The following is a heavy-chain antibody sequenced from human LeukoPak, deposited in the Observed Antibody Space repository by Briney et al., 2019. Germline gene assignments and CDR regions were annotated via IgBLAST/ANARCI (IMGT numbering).Heavy chain of an antibody. CDR2: ISLDRVTT. Sequence: GGSLTLSCVASGFTFSRYTMHWVRQTPGKGLEWVAVISLDRVTTFYADSVKGRFTISRDNSKNTLYLRMNTLRADDTAIYYCAIALIDGLPDYFDYWGQGTLGTVSS. D-gene: IGHD2-21*01. CDR1: GFTFSRYT. CDR3: AIALIDGLPDYFDY. J-gene: IGHJ4*02. V-gene: IGHV3-30-3*01.